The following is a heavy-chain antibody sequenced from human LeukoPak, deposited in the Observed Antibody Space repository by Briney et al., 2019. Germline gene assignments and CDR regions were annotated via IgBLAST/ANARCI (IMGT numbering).Heavy chain of an antibody. Sequence: GGSLRLSCAASGFTFGDYSMHWVRQAPGKGLEWVSLISWNGGRTYYADSVKGRFTISRDNSKNSLYLQMNSLRAEDTALYYCAKDGKNYFDYWGQGSLVTVSS. V-gene: IGHV3-43D*03. CDR3: AKDGKNYFDY. CDR1: GFTFGDYS. J-gene: IGHJ4*02. CDR2: ISWNGGRT.